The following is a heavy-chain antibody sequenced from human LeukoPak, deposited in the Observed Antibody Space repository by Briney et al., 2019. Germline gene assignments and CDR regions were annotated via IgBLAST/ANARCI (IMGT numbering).Heavy chain of an antibody. D-gene: IGHD2-8*01. J-gene: IGHJ6*03. V-gene: IGHV3-74*01. Sequence: GSLRLSCAASGFTFSSYWIHWVRQAPGKGLVWVSRINSDGSSTSYADSVKGRFTISRDNAKNTLYLQMNSLRAEDTAVYYCAKDSAAVRVLLGPGYMDVWGKGTTVTVSS. CDR3: AKDSAAVRVLLGPGYMDV. CDR2: INSDGSST. CDR1: GFTFSSYW.